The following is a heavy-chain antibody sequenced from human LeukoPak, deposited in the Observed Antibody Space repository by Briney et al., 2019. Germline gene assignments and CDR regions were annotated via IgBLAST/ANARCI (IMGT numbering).Heavy chain of an antibody. CDR2: FDPEDGET. J-gene: IGHJ4*02. V-gene: IGHV1-24*01. Sequence: ASVKVSCKVSGYTLTELSMHWVRQAPGKGLEWMGGFDPEDGETIYAQKFQGRVTMTEDTSTDTAYMELSSLRSEDTAVYYCATGKPPSPDSTTPGYWGQGTLVTVSS. CDR3: ATGKPPSPDSTTPGY. D-gene: IGHD1-26*01. CDR1: GYTLTELS.